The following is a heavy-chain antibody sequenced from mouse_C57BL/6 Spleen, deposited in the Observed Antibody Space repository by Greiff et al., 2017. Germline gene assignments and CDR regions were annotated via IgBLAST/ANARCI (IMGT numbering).Heavy chain of an antibody. J-gene: IGHJ3*01. CDR1: GYSFTGYF. CDR3: ARSPGSGGFAY. CDR2: INPYNGDT. V-gene: IGHV1-20*01. Sequence: EVQLQQSGPELVKPGDSVKISCKASGYSFTGYFMNWVMQSHGKSLEWIGRINPYNGDTFYNQKFKGKATLTVDKSSSTAHMELRSLTSEDSAVYYCARSPGSGGFAYWGQGTLVTVSA. D-gene: IGHD3-1*01.